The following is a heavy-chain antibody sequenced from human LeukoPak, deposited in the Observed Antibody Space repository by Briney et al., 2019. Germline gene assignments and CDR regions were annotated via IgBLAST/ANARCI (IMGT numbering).Heavy chain of an antibody. CDR3: AKDSEYSYGYPPGYFDY. D-gene: IGHD5-18*01. CDR2: IYSGGST. V-gene: IGHV3-66*01. Sequence: GGSLRLSCAASGFTVSSNYMSWVRQAPGKGLEWVSVIYSGGSTYYADSVKGRFTISRDNSKNTLYLQMNSLRAEDTAVYYCAKDSEYSYGYPPGYFDYWGQGTLVTVSS. CDR1: GFTVSSNY. J-gene: IGHJ4*02.